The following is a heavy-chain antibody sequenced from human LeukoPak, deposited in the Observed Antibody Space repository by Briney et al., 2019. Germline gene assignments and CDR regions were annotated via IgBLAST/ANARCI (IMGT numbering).Heavy chain of an antibody. J-gene: IGHJ5*02. CDR2: INHTGST. Sequence: SETLSLTCAVYGGSFSGYYWSWIRQPPRKGLEWVGEINHTGSTNYNPSLKSRVTISVDTSKNQFSLKLSSVTAADTAMYYCARGEAGYCSSTSCYGFRWFDPWGQGTLVTVSS. CDR1: GGSFSGYY. V-gene: IGHV4-34*01. D-gene: IGHD2-2*01. CDR3: ARGEAGYCSSTSCYGFRWFDP.